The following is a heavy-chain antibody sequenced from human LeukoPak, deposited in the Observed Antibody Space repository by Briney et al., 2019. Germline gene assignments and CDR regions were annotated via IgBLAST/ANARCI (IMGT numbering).Heavy chain of an antibody. CDR1: GFTFRSYS. CDR2: ISFSGGYI. J-gene: IGHJ4*02. V-gene: IGHV3-21*01. CDR3: ARRATTERGHSYGLDY. Sequence: GGSLRLSCAASGFTFRSYSMNWVRQAPGKGLEWVSSISFSGGYIYYADSLKGRITISRDNAKNSLYLQMNSLRAEDTAVYYCARRATTERGHSYGLDYWGQGTLVTVSS. D-gene: IGHD5-18*01.